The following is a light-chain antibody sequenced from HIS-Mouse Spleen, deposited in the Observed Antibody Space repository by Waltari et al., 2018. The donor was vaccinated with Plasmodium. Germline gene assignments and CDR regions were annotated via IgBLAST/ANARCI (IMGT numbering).Light chain of an antibody. CDR2: QDS. Sequence: SYELTQPPSVSVSPGQTASITCAGAKLRAKYACWDQQKADQSPVLVIYQDSKRPSGIPERFSGSNSGNTATLTISGTQAMDEADYYCQAWDSSTVVFGGGTKLTVL. CDR3: QAWDSSTVV. CDR1: KLRAKY. V-gene: IGLV3-1*01. J-gene: IGLJ2*01.